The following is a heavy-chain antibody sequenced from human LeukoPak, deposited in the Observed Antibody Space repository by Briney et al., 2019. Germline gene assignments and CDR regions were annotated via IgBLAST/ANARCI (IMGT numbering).Heavy chain of an antibody. V-gene: IGHV3-33*01. CDR3: ARAVGPYDY. CDR1: GSTFSTYG. J-gene: IGHJ4*02. D-gene: IGHD3-10*01. CDR2: IWYGGSIK. Sequence: PGRSLRLSCAASGSTFSTYGMHWVRQAPGKGLEWVAVIWYGGSIKYYADSVKDRFTISRDNSKNTLYLQMNSLRADDTGVYYCARAVGPYDYWGQGTLVTVSS.